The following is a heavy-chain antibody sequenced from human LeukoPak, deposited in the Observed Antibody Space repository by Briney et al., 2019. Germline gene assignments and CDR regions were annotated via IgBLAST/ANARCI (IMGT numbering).Heavy chain of an antibody. CDR2: MNPSGGST. CDR3: TRDQAFVYCSGGTCYDDY. CDR1: GYTFTNYY. D-gene: IGHD2-15*01. V-gene: IGHV1-46*01. J-gene: IGHJ4*02. Sequence: ASVNVSCKASGYTFTNYYMHGLRQAPGQGLEWMGIMNPSGGSTNYTQKFQSRVTMTRDTSTSTVYMELSSLRSEDTAAYYCTRDQAFVYCSGGTCYDDYWGQGSLVTVSS.